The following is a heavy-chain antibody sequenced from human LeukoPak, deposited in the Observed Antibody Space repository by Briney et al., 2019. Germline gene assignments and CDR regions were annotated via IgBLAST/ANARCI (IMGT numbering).Heavy chain of an antibody. V-gene: IGHV4-34*01. CDR2: INHSGNT. CDR1: GGSFSSNY. J-gene: IGHJ2*01. Sequence: SETLSLTCAVYGGSFSSNYWTWIRQPPGKGLEWIGQINHSGNTNCNPSLKSRVTISVDPSKSQFSLKLSSVTAADTAVYYCARDGMAVAVGYFDLWGRGTLVTVSS. CDR3: ARDGMAVAVGYFDL. D-gene: IGHD6-19*01.